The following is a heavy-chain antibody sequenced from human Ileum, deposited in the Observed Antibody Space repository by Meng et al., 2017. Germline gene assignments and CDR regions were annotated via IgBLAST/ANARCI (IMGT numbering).Heavy chain of an antibody. CDR2: VKHDGGT. CDR3: AREGSWFGADY. J-gene: IGHJ4*02. Sequence: QVQLQQGGAGLLKPSETLSLTCTVYGASFTGYSWTWIRQSPGKGLEWIGEVKHDGGTNYSPSLKSRVIISIDTSKNQFSLKLTAVTATDAAVYYCAREGSWFGADYWGQGTLVTVSS. CDR1: GASFTGYS. D-gene: IGHD3-10*01. V-gene: IGHV4-34*02.